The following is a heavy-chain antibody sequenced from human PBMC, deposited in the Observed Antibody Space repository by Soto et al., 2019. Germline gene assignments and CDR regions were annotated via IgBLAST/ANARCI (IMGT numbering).Heavy chain of an antibody. V-gene: IGHV3-23*01. Sequence: EVQLLESGGNLVQPGGSLRLSCAASGFTFSNYAMSWVRQAPGKGLEWVSVISGSGDSTYYADSVKGRFTISRDNSKNTLYLRMNSLRAEDTAVYYCAKRTSGWYFHYWGQGTLVTVSS. CDR2: ISGSGDST. CDR1: GFTFSNYA. D-gene: IGHD6-19*01. CDR3: AKRTSGWYFHY. J-gene: IGHJ4*02.